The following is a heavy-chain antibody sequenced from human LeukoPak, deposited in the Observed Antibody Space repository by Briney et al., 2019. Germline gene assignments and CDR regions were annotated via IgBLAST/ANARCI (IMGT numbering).Heavy chain of an antibody. Sequence: GGSLRLSCAASGFTFSNYGMHWVSQAPGKGLEWVAVIWYDGSNKYYADSVKGRFTLSRDNSKNTLFLQMNSLRPEDTAVYFCARDLTQLALFDYWGQGTLVTVSS. CDR1: GFTFSNYG. D-gene: IGHD6-13*01. CDR3: ARDLTQLALFDY. CDR2: IWYDGSNK. V-gene: IGHV3-33*01. J-gene: IGHJ4*02.